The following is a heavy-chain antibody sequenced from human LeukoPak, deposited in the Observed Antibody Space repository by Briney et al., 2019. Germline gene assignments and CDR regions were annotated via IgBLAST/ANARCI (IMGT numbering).Heavy chain of an antibody. D-gene: IGHD2-2*01. CDR1: GFTFSDYY. V-gene: IGHV3-11*04. CDR3: ARVDLVPAVYMDV. CDR2: ISSSGSTI. J-gene: IGHJ6*03. Sequence: GGSLRLSCAASGFTFSDYYMSWIRQAPGKGLECVSYISSSGSTIYYADSVKGRFTISRDNAKNSLYLQMNSLRAEDTAVYYCARVDLVPAVYMDVWGKGTTVTVSS.